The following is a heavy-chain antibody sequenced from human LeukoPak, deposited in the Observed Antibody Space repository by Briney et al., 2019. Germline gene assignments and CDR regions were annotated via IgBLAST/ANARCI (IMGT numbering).Heavy chain of an antibody. CDR3: ARSGDGDY. J-gene: IGHJ4*02. CDR1: GFTFSRHW. D-gene: IGHD2-21*01. Sequence: GGSLRLSCAASGFTFSRHWMYWVRQAPGKGLEWVSSISSSSSYIYYADSVKGRFTISRDNAKNSLYLQMNSLRAEDTAVYYCARSGDGDYWGQGTLVTVSS. V-gene: IGHV3-21*01. CDR2: ISSSSSYI.